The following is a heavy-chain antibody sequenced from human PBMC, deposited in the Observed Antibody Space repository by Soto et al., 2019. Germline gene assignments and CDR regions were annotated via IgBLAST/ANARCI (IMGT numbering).Heavy chain of an antibody. D-gene: IGHD1-20*01. CDR1: GFALTTRPVG. J-gene: IGHJ4*02. CDR2: IYWDDDK. Sequence: QITLQESGPTLVPPTQTLTLTCSFSGFALTTRPVGVGWVRQPPGKALEWLAVIYWDDDKRYNPSLRSRLTITKDTSKNQVVLTVSNLDPVDTATYYCAHRLGGYTWNDGYLDFWGQGALVTVSP. V-gene: IGHV2-5*02. CDR3: AHRLGGYTWNDGYLDF.